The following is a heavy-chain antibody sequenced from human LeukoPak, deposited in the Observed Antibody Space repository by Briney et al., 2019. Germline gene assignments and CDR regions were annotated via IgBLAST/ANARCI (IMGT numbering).Heavy chain of an antibody. J-gene: IGHJ3*02. CDR1: GGSISGYY. CDR2: IYYSGST. CDR3: ARGGLENGYHSNDGFDI. D-gene: IGHD3-22*01. Sequence: SETLPLTCTVSGGSISGYYWSWIRQPPGKGLEWVGYIYYSGSTKYNPSLKSRVTMSVDTSRNQFSLKLSSVTAADTAVYYCARGGLENGYHSNDGFDIWGQGTMVTVSS. V-gene: IGHV4-59*01.